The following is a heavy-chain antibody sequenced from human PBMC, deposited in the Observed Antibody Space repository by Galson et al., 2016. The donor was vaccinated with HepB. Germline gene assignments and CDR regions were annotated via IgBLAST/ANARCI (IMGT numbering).Heavy chain of an antibody. Sequence: QSGAEVKKPGESLKIFCKGSGYSFTSNWIGWVRQMPGKGLEWMGIMYPGDSDTRYSPSFQGQVTISAAKSTNTAYLQWNSPKASVTSVYYCATARPSLAFDHWGQGTLVTVSS. J-gene: IGHJ4*02. CDR2: MYPGDSDT. CDR1: GYSFTSNW. D-gene: IGHD6-6*01. V-gene: IGHV5-51*01. CDR3: ATARPSLAFDH.